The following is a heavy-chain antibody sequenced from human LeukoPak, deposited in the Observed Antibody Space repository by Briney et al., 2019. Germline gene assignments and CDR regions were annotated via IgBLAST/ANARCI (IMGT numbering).Heavy chain of an antibody. D-gene: IGHD2-2*01. CDR2: VYPTGST. CDR3: AREYCTTTICYPSGGYYDS. Sequence: PSETLSLTCTVSGGSISSHYWSWIRQPAGKGLEYIGRVYPTGSTNDNPSLKGRVAMSVDTSEDQFSLRLNSVTAADTAVYYCAREYCTTTICYPSGGYYDSWGQGTLVTVSS. V-gene: IGHV4-4*07. CDR1: GGSISSHY. J-gene: IGHJ4*02.